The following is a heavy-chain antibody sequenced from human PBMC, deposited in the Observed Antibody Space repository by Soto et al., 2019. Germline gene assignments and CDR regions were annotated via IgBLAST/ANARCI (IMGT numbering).Heavy chain of an antibody. CDR1: GFTFSSYT. CDR3: ARHGFDY. Sequence: PGGSLRLSCAASGFTFSSYTMNWVRQAPGKGLEWISYISSSSTTIYYADSVKGRFTISRDNAKNSLYLQMNSLRAEDTAVYYCARHGFDYWGQGTLVTVSS. J-gene: IGHJ4*02. V-gene: IGHV3-48*01. CDR2: ISSSSTTI.